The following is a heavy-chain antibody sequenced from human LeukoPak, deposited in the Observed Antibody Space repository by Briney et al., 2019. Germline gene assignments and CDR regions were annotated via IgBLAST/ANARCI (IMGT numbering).Heavy chain of an antibody. CDR3: ASGRPLGFVY. CDR1: GDSISSYY. CDR2: IYYSGTT. J-gene: IGHJ4*02. V-gene: IGHV4-59*01. D-gene: IGHD1-26*01. Sequence: KTSETLSLTCTVSGDSISSYYWTWIRQPPGKGLEWIGYIYYSGTTNYNPSLKSRVTISVDTSKNQFSLKLSSVTAADTAVYYCASGRPLGFVYWGQGTLVTVSS.